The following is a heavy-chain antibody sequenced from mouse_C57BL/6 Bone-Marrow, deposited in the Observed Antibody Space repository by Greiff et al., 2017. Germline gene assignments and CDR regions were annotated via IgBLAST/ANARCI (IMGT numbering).Heavy chain of an antibody. CDR2: IYPGDGDT. Sequence: QVQLKESGPELVKPWASVKISCKASGYAFSSSWMNWVKQRPGKGLEWIGRIYPGDGDTNYNGKFKGKATLTADKSSSTAYMQLSSLTSEDSAVYFCARSNSYFDVWGTGTTVTVSS. CDR1: GYAFSSSW. J-gene: IGHJ1*03. V-gene: IGHV1-82*01. CDR3: ARSNSYFDV.